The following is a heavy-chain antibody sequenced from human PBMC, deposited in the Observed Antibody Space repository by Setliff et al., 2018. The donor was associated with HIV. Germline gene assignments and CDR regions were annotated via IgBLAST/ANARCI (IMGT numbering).Heavy chain of an antibody. CDR1: GITFSNSW. CDR3: ARVVLQFLEWPRGDAFDI. CDR2: IKQDGSGK. J-gene: IGHJ3*02. D-gene: IGHD3-3*01. V-gene: IGHV3-7*01. Sequence: GESLKISCAASGITFSNSWMSWVRQAPGKGLEWVASIKQDGSGKYYVDSVKGRFTISRDNAKKSMYLQMNSLRAEDTAVYYCARVVLQFLEWPRGDAFDIWGQGTMVTVSS.